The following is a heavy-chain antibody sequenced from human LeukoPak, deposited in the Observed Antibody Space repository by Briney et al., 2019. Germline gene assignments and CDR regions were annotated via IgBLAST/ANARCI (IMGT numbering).Heavy chain of an antibody. Sequence: GGSLRLSCAASEFTFSSYAMSWVRQAPGKGLDWVSAISDSGGHTYDADSVKGRFTISRDNTKNTLYLQMNSLRAEDTAVYYCAKVRSVGCSSTNCPFDYWGQGTLVIVSS. CDR1: EFTFSSYA. CDR2: ISDSGGHT. J-gene: IGHJ4*02. V-gene: IGHV3-23*01. CDR3: AKVRSVGCSSTNCPFDY. D-gene: IGHD2-2*01.